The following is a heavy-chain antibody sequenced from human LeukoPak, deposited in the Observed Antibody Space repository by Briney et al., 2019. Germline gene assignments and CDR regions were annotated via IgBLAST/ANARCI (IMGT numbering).Heavy chain of an antibody. J-gene: IGHJ6*02. CDR2: IIPIFGIA. Sequence: ASVKVSCKASGGTFSSYAIRWVRQAPGQGLEWMGRIIPIFGIANYAQKFQGRVTITADKSTSTAYMELSSLRSEDTAVYYCARAPNKVEMATISRGGSPSYYYYGMDVWGQGTTVTVSS. CDR3: ARAPNKVEMATISRGGSPSYYYYGMDV. CDR1: GGTFSSYA. V-gene: IGHV1-69*04. D-gene: IGHD5-24*01.